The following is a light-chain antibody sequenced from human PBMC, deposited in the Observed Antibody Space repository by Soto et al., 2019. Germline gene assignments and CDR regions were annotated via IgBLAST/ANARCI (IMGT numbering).Light chain of an antibody. CDR2: GAS. J-gene: IGKJ1*01. CDR1: QSVTSNY. CDR3: HQYGSSPGT. V-gene: IGKV3-20*01. Sequence: EIVLTQSPGTLSLSPGERATLSCRASQSVTSNYLAWYQQKPGQAPRLLIFGASIRDTGIPDSFSGSGSGTDFTLTISRLGPEDFAVYYCHQYGSSPGTFGQGTKVDIK.